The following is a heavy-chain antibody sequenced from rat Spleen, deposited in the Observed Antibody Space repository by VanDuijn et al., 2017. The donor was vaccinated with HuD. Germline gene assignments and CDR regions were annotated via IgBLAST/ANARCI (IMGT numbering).Heavy chain of an antibody. CDR1: GFTFNNYW. D-gene: IGHD4-3*01. CDR3: VRKDTSGYSNWFAY. J-gene: IGHJ3*01. CDR2: ITNPGDST. Sequence: EVQLVESGGGLVQPGRSLKLSCVASGFTFNNYWMTWIRQAPGKGLEWVASITNPGDSTSSPDSVKGRFTVSRDNAKKTLSLQLDSLRSEDTATYYCVRKDTSGYSNWFAYWGQGTLVTVSS. V-gene: IGHV5-31*01.